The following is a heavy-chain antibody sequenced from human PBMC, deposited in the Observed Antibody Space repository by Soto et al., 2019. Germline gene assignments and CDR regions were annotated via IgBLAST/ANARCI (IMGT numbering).Heavy chain of an antibody. CDR3: VRDQYSGYDFAL. CDR1: GASIAGGSYY. J-gene: IGHJ5*02. V-gene: IGHV4-30-4*01. CDR2: IPSRGRP. D-gene: IGHD5-12*01. Sequence: SETLSLTCSVSGASIAGGSYYWSWVRQPPGKGLEWIGYIPSRGRPLYNPSLTSRGTISADSSKNQLSLQLTSVTAADTAVYYCVRDQYSGYDFALWGQGNLVTVSS.